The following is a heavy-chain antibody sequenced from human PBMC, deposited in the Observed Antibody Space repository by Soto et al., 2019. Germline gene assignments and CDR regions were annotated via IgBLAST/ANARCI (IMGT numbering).Heavy chain of an antibody. Sequence: SETLSLTCTVSSGSVSTYYWSWIRQPAGKGLEWIGRIFINGNTNYNPSLRNRVTMSVDTSKGQFSLNLTSVTAADTAVYFCARSGGSYNFDSWGQGILVTVSS. V-gene: IGHV4-4*07. D-gene: IGHD1-26*01. CDR2: IFINGNT. J-gene: IGHJ4*02. CDR3: ARSGGSYNFDS. CDR1: SGSVSTYY.